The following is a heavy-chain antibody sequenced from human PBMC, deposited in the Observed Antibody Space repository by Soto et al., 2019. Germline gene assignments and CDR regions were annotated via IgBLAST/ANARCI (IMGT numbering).Heavy chain of an antibody. Sequence: GGSLRRSCAASGFTFSSYAMHWVRQAPGKGLEWVAVISYDGSNKYYADSVKGRFTISRDNSKNTLYLQMNSLRAEDTAVYYCARAVAGTIPCDYWGQGTLVTVSS. V-gene: IGHV3-30-3*01. CDR3: ARAVAGTIPCDY. CDR1: GFTFSSYA. D-gene: IGHD6-19*01. J-gene: IGHJ4*02. CDR2: ISYDGSNK.